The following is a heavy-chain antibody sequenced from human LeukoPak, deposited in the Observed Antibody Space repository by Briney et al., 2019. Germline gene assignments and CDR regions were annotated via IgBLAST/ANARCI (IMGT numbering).Heavy chain of an antibody. J-gene: IGHJ4*02. D-gene: IGHD3-22*01. CDR3: ARVGYYDSSGYYDFDY. Sequence: SEALSLTCAVSGGSISSSNWWSWVRQPPGKGLEWIGEIYHSGSTNYNPSLKSRVTISVDKSKNQFSLKLSSVTAADTAVYYCARVGYYDSSGYYDFDYWGQGTLVTVSS. CDR1: GGSISSSNW. V-gene: IGHV4-4*02. CDR2: IYHSGST.